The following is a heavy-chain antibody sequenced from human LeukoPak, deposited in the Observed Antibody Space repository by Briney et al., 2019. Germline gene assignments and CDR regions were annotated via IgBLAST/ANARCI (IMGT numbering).Heavy chain of an antibody. CDR3: ARGERLVLGDH. Sequence: ASVKVSCKASGYNFNAYYMHWVRQAPGQGLEWMGWINPNSGGTNYAQKFQGRVTLTRDTSINTVYMEVNRLTSDDTVVYYCARGERLVLGDHWGQGTPVTVSS. V-gene: IGHV1-2*02. CDR1: GYNFNAYY. D-gene: IGHD1-26*01. J-gene: IGHJ4*02. CDR2: INPNSGGT.